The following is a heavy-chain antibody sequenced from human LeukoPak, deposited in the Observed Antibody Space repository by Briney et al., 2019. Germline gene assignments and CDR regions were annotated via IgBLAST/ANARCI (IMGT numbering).Heavy chain of an antibody. CDR1: GGSISSGGYS. Sequence: PSETLSLTCAVSGGSISSGGYSWSWIRQPPGKGLEWIGYIYHSGSTYYNPSLKSRVTISVDRSKNQFSLKLSSVTAADTAVYYCASKGGVAYSSSSGAFDIWGQGTTVTVSS. V-gene: IGHV4-30-2*01. D-gene: IGHD6-13*01. CDR2: IYHSGST. CDR3: ASKGGVAYSSSSGAFDI. J-gene: IGHJ3*02.